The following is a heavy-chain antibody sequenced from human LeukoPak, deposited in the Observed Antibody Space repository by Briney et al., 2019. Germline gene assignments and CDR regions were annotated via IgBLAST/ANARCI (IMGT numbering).Heavy chain of an antibody. Sequence: SETLSLTCTVSGGSISSGDYYWSWIRQPPGKGLEWIGYIYYSGSTYYNPSLKSRVTISVDTSKNQFSLKLSSVTAADTAVYYCARGSSSWYADVWGQGTTVTVSS. CDR3: ARGSSSWYADV. V-gene: IGHV4-30-4*01. CDR1: GGSISSGDYY. CDR2: IYYSGST. D-gene: IGHD6-13*01. J-gene: IGHJ6*02.